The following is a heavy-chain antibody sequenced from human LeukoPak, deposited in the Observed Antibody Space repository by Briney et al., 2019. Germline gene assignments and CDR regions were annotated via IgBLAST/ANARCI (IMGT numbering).Heavy chain of an antibody. D-gene: IGHD6-13*01. J-gene: IGHJ4*02. CDR1: GGSFSGYY. Sequence: SETLSLTCAVYGGSFSGYYWSWIRQPPGKGLEWIGEINHSGSTNYNPSLKSRVTISVDTSKNQFSLKLSSVTAADTAVYYCARQDSSSGGGAYWGQGTLVTVSS. V-gene: IGHV4-34*01. CDR3: ARQDSSSGGGAY. CDR2: INHSGST.